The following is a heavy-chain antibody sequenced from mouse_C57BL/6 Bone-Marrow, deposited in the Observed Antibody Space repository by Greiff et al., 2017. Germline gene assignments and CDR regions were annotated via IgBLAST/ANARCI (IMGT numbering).Heavy chain of an antibody. CDR2: IWGGGST. CDR1: GFSLTSYG. CDR3: ANNYGSSSYYAMDY. Sequence: VKLVESGPGLVAPSQSLSITCTVSGFSLTSYGVDWVRQPPGKGLALLGVIWGGGSTNYNSALMSRLSISKDNSKSQVFLKMNRLQTDDTAMYYCANNYGSSSYYAMDYWGQGTSVTVAS. V-gene: IGHV2-9*01. D-gene: IGHD1-1*01. J-gene: IGHJ4*01.